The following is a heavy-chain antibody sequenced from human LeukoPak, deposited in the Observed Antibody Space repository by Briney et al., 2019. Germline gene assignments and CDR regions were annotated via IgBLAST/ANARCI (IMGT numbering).Heavy chain of an antibody. CDR2: IYTSGST. Sequence: SETLSLTCTVSGGSISSYYWSWIRQPPGKGLEWIGYIYTSGSTNYNPSLKSRVTISVDTSKNQFSLKLSPVTAADTAVYYCASSESGSYSDAFDIWGQGTMVTVSS. D-gene: IGHD1-26*01. J-gene: IGHJ3*02. CDR3: ASSESGSYSDAFDI. V-gene: IGHV4-4*09. CDR1: GGSISSYY.